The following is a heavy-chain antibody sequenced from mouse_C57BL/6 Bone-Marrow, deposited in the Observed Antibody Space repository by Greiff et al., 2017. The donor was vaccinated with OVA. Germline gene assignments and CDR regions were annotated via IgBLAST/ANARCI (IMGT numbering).Heavy chain of an antibody. CDR1: GFSFTSYG. CDR3: ASYYYGSSPYAMDY. D-gene: IGHD1-1*01. J-gene: IGHJ4*01. CDR2: IWSGGST. V-gene: IGHV2-2*01. Sequence: QVHVKQSGPGLVQPSQSLSITCTVSGFSFTSYGVHWVRQSPGKGLEWLGVIWSGGSTDYNAAFISRLSISKDNSKSQVFFKMNSLQADDTAIYYCASYYYGSSPYAMDYWGQGTSVTVSS.